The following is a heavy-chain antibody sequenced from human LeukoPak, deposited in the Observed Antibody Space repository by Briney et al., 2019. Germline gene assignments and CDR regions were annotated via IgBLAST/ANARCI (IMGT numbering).Heavy chain of an antibody. CDR2: IYSDDRA. D-gene: IGHD1-14*01. V-gene: IGHV3-66*01. J-gene: IGHJ6*03. CDR1: GFTVNRNV. CDR3: ARDLAGFEEPRDYYYMDV. Sequence: VQPGGSLRLSCVPSGFTVNRNVMSWVRQTPGKGLERVSLIYSDDRAFYADSVKGRFTISRNKSRNTLFLQMSSLKPEDTAIYYCARDLAGFEEPRDYYYMDVWGKGTTVTVSS.